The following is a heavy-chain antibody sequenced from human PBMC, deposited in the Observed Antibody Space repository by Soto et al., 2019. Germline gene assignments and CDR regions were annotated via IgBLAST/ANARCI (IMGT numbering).Heavy chain of an antibody. D-gene: IGHD3-22*01. Sequence: GGSMRVSWGASGFTFSSYNMNWVRQAPGQGLEWVSSISSSSSYIYYADSVKGRFTISRDNAKNSLDLQMNSLRAEHTALDYCARDQGYYDSSVDYYAGASVDWGQVT. V-gene: IGHV3-21*01. CDR3: ARDQGYYDSSVDYYAGASVD. J-gene: IGHJ4*02. CDR1: GFTFSSYN. CDR2: ISSSSSYI.